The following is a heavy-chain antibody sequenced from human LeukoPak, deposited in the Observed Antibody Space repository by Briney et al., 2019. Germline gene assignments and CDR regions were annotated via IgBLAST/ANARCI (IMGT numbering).Heavy chain of an antibody. D-gene: IGHD3-22*01. CDR2: IYSGGST. Sequence: GGSLRLSFAASGITDSSNYMKWVRQAPGKGLEWVSVIYSGGSTLYADSVKGRFTLSRDNSKNTVYLQMNSLRVEDTAVYYCARSYSYDDSGYHRPVDYWGRGTLVTVSS. CDR3: ARSYSYDDSGYHRPVDY. J-gene: IGHJ4*02. V-gene: IGHV3-53*01. CDR1: GITDSSNY.